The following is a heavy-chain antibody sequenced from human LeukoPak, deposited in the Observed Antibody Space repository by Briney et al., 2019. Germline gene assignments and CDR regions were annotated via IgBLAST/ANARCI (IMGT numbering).Heavy chain of an antibody. CDR1: GYTFTCYD. CDR2: MNPNSGNT. Sequence: ASVKVSCKASGYTFTCYDINWVRQATGQGLERMGWMNPNSGNTGYAQKFQGRVTMTRNTSISIAYMELSSLRSKDTAVYYCARVCPEWWRGEENHWYFDLWGRGTLVTVSS. V-gene: IGHV1-8*01. CDR3: ARVCPEWWRGEENHWYFDL. D-gene: IGHD2-15*01. J-gene: IGHJ2*01.